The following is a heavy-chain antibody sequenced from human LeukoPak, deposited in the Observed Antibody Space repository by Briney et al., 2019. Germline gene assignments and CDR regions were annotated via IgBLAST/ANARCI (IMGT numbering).Heavy chain of an antibody. D-gene: IGHD2-8*01. Sequence: SETLSLTCAVYGGSFSGYYWSWIRQPPGKGLEWIGEINHSGSTNYNPSLKSRVTLSVDNSMNQISLKLTSVTDADTAVYYCARAGYCSNGVCYKGYYYYMDVWGKGTTVSVS. CDR2: INHSGST. CDR3: ARAGYCSNGVCYKGYYYYMDV. V-gene: IGHV4-34*01. CDR1: GGSFSGYY. J-gene: IGHJ6*03.